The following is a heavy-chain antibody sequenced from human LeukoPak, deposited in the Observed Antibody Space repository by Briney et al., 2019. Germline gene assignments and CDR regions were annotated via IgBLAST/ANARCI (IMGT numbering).Heavy chain of an antibody. CDR2: ISGSGGST. Sequence: PGGSLRLSCAASGFTFSSYAMSWVRQAPGKGLEWVSAISGSGGSTYYADSVKGRFTISRDNAKNSLYLQMNSLRAEDTAVYYCEGAGVGEGYWGQGTLVTVSS. CDR3: EGAGVGEGY. J-gene: IGHJ4*02. V-gene: IGHV3-23*01. D-gene: IGHD3-16*01. CDR1: GFTFSSYA.